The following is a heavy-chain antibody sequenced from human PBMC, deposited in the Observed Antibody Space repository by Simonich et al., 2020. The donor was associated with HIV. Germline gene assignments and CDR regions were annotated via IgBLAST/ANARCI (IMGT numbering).Heavy chain of an antibody. CDR3: ASGGSISSVWADDY. V-gene: IGHV3-30*07. Sequence: QVQLVESGGGVVQPGRSLRLSCAASGFTFSSYAKHWVRQAPGKGLEWGAVISYDGSKKYYADSVKGRFTISRDNSKNTLYLQMNSLRAEDTAVYYCASGGSISSVWADDYWGQGALVTVSS. D-gene: IGHD3-16*01. CDR1: GFTFSSYA. J-gene: IGHJ4*02. CDR2: ISYDGSKK.